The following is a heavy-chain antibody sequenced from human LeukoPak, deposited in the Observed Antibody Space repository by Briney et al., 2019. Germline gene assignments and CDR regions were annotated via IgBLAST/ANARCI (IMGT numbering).Heavy chain of an antibody. V-gene: IGHV3-7*01. CDR2: TNQDGSEK. Sequence: GGSLRLSCAASGFTFSKYWLHWLRQAPGKGLEWVANTNQDGSEKLYVDSVKGRFTISRDNAKNLLYLQMNSLRAEDTAVYYCARDRDDFWSGRGDYYYYMDVWGKGTTVTVSS. J-gene: IGHJ6*03. D-gene: IGHD3-3*01. CDR1: GFTFSKYW. CDR3: ARDRDDFWSGRGDYYYYMDV.